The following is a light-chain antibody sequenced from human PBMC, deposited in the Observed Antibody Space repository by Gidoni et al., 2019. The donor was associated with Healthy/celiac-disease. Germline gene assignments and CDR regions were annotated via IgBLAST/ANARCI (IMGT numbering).Light chain of an antibody. V-gene: IGKV1-5*03. CDR1: PSISSW. Sequence: DIQMTQSPSTLSASVGDRVTITCRASPSISSWLAWYQQKPGKAPKLLIYKASSLESGVPSRFSGSGSGTEFTLTISSLQPDDFATYYCQQYKSYSFGQGTKLEIK. CDR2: KAS. CDR3: QQYKSYS. J-gene: IGKJ2*01.